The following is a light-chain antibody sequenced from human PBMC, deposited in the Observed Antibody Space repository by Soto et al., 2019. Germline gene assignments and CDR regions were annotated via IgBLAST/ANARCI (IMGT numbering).Light chain of an antibody. J-gene: IGKJ1*01. V-gene: IGKV1-5*03. Sequence: DVQTTQSPSTLSASVGDRVTITCRASQSISSWLAWYQQKPGKAPKLLIYKASSLESGVPSRFSGSGSGTEFTLTISILQPDDFATYYCQQYNSYPWTFGQGTKAEIK. CDR2: KAS. CDR3: QQYNSYPWT. CDR1: QSISSW.